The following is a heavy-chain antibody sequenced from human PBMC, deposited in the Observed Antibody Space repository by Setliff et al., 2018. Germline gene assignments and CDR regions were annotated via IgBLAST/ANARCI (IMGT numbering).Heavy chain of an antibody. Sequence: GASVKVSCKASGYTFTNHYMHWVRQAPGQGLEWMGMINPGGGSTTYAQKFQGRVTMTRDTSTSTVYMELSSLRTEDTAVYYCATCVGTSWYDYNFYMDVWGIGTTVTVSS. CDR3: ATCVGTSWYDYNFYMDV. D-gene: IGHD1-26*01. J-gene: IGHJ6*03. CDR2: INPGGGST. CDR1: GYTFTNHY. V-gene: IGHV1-46*01.